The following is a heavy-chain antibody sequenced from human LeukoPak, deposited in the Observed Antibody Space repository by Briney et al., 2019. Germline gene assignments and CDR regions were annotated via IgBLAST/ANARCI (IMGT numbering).Heavy chain of an antibody. CDR2: ISSSGSTI. V-gene: IGHV3-48*03. CDR1: GFSFSSYE. CDR3: ASLASKPDYVGFDAFDI. Sequence: GGSLRLSCAASGFSFSSYEMNWVRQAPGKGLEWVSYISSSGSTIYYADSVKGRFTISRDNAKNSLYLQMNSLRAEDTAVYYCASLASKPDYVGFDAFDIWGQGTMVTVSS. D-gene: IGHD4-17*01. J-gene: IGHJ3*02.